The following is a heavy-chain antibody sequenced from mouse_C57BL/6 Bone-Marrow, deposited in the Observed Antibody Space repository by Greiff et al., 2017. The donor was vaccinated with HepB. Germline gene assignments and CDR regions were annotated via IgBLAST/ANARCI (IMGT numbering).Heavy chain of an antibody. J-gene: IGHJ4*01. V-gene: IGHV5-17*01. CDR2: ISSGSSTI. CDR1: GFTFSDYG. CDR3: ARSMAVVARGYAMDY. D-gene: IGHD1-1*01. Sequence: EVKVVESGGGLVKPGGSLKLSCAASGFTFSDYGMHWVRQAPEKGLAWVAYISSGSSTIYYADTVKGRFTISRDNAKNTLFLQMTSLRSEDTAMYYCARSMAVVARGYAMDYWGQGTSVTVSS.